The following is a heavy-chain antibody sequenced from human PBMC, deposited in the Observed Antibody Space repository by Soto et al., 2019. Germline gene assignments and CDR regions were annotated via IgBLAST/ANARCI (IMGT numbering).Heavy chain of an antibody. CDR1: GFTFSSYW. Sequence: GGSLRLSCAASGFTFSSYWMHWVRQTPGMGLVWVSRINTDGSSTTYADSVKGRFTISRDNAKNTLYLQMNSLRAEDTAVYYCARLGGELFFFYYRGQGALVTVSS. D-gene: IGHD1-7*01. CDR2: INTDGSST. CDR3: ARLGGELFFFYY. J-gene: IGHJ4*02. V-gene: IGHV3-74*03.